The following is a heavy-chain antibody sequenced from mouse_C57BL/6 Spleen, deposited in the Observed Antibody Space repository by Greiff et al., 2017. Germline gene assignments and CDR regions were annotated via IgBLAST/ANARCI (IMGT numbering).Heavy chain of an antibody. CDR2: IFPRDGST. CDR1: GYTFTDHS. J-gene: IGHJ4*01. Sequence: QVQLQQSDAALVKPGASVKISCTVSGYTFTDHSIPWMKQRPEQGLDWIGYIFPRDGSTKYNEKFKGKATLTADKSSSTAYLQLNSLTSEDAAVYYGARMEVREEGMDDWGKGTSVTV. CDR3: ARMEVREEGMDD. D-gene: IGHD2-14*01. V-gene: IGHV1-78*01.